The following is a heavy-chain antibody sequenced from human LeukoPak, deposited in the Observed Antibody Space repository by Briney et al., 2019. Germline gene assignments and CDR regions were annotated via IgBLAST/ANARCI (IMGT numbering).Heavy chain of an antibody. D-gene: IGHD2-2*02. J-gene: IGHJ3*02. CDR2: INPNSGGT. Sequence: ASVKVSCKASGYTFTGYYMHWVRQAPGQGLEWMGWINPNSGGTNYAQKFQGRVTMTRDTSISTAYMELSRLRSDDTAVYYCARIDWIVVVPAAILNAFDIWGQGTMVTVSS. CDR1: GYTFTGYY. V-gene: IGHV1-2*02. CDR3: ARIDWIVVVPAAILNAFDI.